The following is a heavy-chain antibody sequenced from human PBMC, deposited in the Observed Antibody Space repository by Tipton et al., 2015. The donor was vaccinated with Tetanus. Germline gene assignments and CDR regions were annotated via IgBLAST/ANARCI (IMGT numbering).Heavy chain of an antibody. CDR3: ARDAMYSSGWRHYYYYGMDV. Sequence: TLSLTCTVSGGSVSSGSYYWSWIRQPPGKGLEWIGYIYYSGSTNYNPSLKSRVTISVDTSKNQFSLKLSSVTAADTAVYYCARDAMYSSGWRHYYYYGMDVWGQGTTVTVSS. CDR2: IYYSGST. V-gene: IGHV4-61*01. D-gene: IGHD6-19*01. J-gene: IGHJ6*02. CDR1: GGSVSSGSYY.